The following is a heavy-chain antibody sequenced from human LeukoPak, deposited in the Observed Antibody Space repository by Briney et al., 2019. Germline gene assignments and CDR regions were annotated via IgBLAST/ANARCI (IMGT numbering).Heavy chain of an antibody. V-gene: IGHV5-51*01. CDR3: ARRDGSGSYSPFFDY. CDR1: GYSFTSYW. J-gene: IGHJ4*02. D-gene: IGHD3-10*01. CDR2: IYPGDSDT. Sequence: GESLKISCKGSGYSFTSYWIGWVRQMPGKGLERMGIIYPGDSDTRYSPSFQGQVTISADKSISTAHLQWSSLKASDTAMYYCARRDGSGSYSPFFDYWGQGTLVTVSS.